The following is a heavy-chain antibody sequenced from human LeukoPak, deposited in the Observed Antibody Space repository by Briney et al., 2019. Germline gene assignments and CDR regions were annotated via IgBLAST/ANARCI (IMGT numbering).Heavy chain of an antibody. D-gene: IGHD2-2*01. V-gene: IGHV4-34*01. CDR1: GGSFSGYY. CDR3: ARERCSSTGCHRISGFRY. CDR2: INHSGST. Sequence: SETLSLTCAVYGGSFSGYYWSWIRQPPGKGLEWMGEINHSGSTNYNPSLKSRVTISVDTSKNQFSLKLSSVTAADTAVYYCARERCSSTGCHRISGFRYWGQGTLVTVSS. J-gene: IGHJ4*02.